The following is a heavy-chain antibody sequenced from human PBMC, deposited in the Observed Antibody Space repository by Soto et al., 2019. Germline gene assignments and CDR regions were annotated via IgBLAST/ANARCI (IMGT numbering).Heavy chain of an antibody. Sequence: SVKVSCKASGGTFSSYAISWVRQAPGQGLEWMGGIIPIFGTANYAQKFQGRITITADESTSTAYMELSSLRSEDTAVYYCASQSGGSAHSYDAFDIWGQGTMVTVS. CDR3: ASQSGGSAHSYDAFDI. J-gene: IGHJ3*02. CDR1: GGTFSSYA. V-gene: IGHV1-69*13. D-gene: IGHD2-15*01. CDR2: IIPIFGTA.